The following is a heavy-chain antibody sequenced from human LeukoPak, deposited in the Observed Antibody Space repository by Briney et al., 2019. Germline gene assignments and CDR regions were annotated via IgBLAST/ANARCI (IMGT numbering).Heavy chain of an antibody. CDR1: GFTFSSYA. CDR2: ISGSGGST. D-gene: IGHD3-22*01. J-gene: IGHJ4*02. V-gene: IGHV3-23*01. CDR3: AKGRITMIVATTFDY. Sequence: GGPLRLSCAASGFTFSSYAMSWVRQAPGKGREWVSAISGSGGSTYYADPVKGRFTISRDNSKNTLYLQMNSLRAEDTAVYYCAKGRITMIVATTFDYWGEGTLVSVSS.